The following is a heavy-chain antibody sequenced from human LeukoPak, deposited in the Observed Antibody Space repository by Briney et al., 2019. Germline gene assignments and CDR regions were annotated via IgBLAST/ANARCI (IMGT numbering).Heavy chain of an antibody. J-gene: IGHJ1*01. CDR2: INPNSTDT. V-gene: IGHV1-2*02. CDR1: GYTFTGYY. Sequence: ASVKLSCKASGYTFTGYYMHWVRQAPGQGLEWMGWINPNSTDTNYAQNFQGRVTMTRDTSISTAYMELSRLRSDDTALYYCARIGISARGTNFHHWGQGTLVSVSS. D-gene: IGHD6-13*01. CDR3: ARIGISARGTNFHH.